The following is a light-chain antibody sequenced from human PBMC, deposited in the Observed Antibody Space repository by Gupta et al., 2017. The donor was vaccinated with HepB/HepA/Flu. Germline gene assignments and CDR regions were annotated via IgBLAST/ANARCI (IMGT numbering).Light chain of an antibody. CDR1: QNINKY. J-gene: IGKJ4*01. CDR2: AAS. V-gene: IGKV1-39*01. Sequence: DIQMTQSPSSLSASVGDRVTITCRASQNINKYVNWYQQKPGKAPKFLIYAASTMQSGVPSRFSGSGSGTDFTLTISSLQPEDFATYYCQQSDSTPRTFGGGTKVEIK. CDR3: QQSDSTPRT.